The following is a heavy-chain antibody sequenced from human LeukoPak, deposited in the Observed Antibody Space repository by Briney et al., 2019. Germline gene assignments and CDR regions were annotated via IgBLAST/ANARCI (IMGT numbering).Heavy chain of an antibody. CDR2: MNPNSGNT. Sequence: ASVKVSCMASGYTFTSYDINWVRQATGQGLEWMGWMNPNSGNTGYAQKFQGRVTMTRNTSISTAYMELSSLRSENTAVYYCARAVSSTSKETYYYYYYGMDVWGQGTTVTVSS. D-gene: IGHD2-2*01. CDR3: ARAVSSTSKETYYYYYYGMDV. V-gene: IGHV1-8*01. CDR1: GYTFTSYD. J-gene: IGHJ6*02.